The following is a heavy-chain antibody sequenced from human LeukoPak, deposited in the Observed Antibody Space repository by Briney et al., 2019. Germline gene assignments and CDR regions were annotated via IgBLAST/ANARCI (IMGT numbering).Heavy chain of an antibody. Sequence: GGSLRLSCAASGFTFSSYAMHWVRQAPGKGLEWVAVISYDGGNKYYADSVKGRFTISRDNSKSTLYLQMNSLRAEDTAVYYCARPLEYSSSSGLGYYYYMDVWGKGTTVTVSS. D-gene: IGHD6-6*01. CDR3: ARPLEYSSSSGLGYYYYMDV. CDR1: GFTFSSYA. J-gene: IGHJ6*03. CDR2: ISYDGGNK. V-gene: IGHV3-30*04.